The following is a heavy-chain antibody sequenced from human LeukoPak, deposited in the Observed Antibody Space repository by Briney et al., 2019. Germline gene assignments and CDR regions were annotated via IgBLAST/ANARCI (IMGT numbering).Heavy chain of an antibody. CDR3: ATRSVLRYHDY. D-gene: IGHD3-9*01. V-gene: IGHV3-23*01. Sequence: GGSLRLSCAASGFTFTTFTMNWVRQAPGKGLEWVSAINRGGGGTYYADFVKGRFTISRDNAKNSLYLQMNSLRAEDTAVYYCATRSVLRYHDYWGQGTLVTVSS. J-gene: IGHJ4*02. CDR2: INRGGGGT. CDR1: GFTFTTFT.